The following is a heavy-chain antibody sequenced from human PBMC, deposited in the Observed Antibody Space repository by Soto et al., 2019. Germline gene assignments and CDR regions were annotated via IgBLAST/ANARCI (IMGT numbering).Heavy chain of an antibody. CDR3: ARGSSWYYDSSGSERYDWFDP. J-gene: IGHJ5*02. D-gene: IGHD3-22*01. V-gene: IGHV3-53*01. Sequence: GGSLRLSCAASGVTVSSNYMSWVRQAPGKGLEWVSVIYSGGSTYYADSVKGRFTISRDNAKNSLYLQMNSLRAEDTAVYYCARGSSWYYDSSGSERYDWFDPWGQGTLVTVSS. CDR1: GVTVSSNY. CDR2: IYSGGST.